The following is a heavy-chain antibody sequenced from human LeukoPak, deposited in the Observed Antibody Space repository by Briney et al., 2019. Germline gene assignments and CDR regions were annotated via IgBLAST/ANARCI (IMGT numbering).Heavy chain of an antibody. J-gene: IGHJ5*01. CDR1: GVSFSGYY. V-gene: IGHV4-34*01. CDR2: INHSGST. CDR3: ARDQEHCSGTSCYPYWYDS. D-gene: IGHD2-2*01. Sequence: SETLSLTCAVYGVSFSGYYWSWIRQPPGKGLEWIGEINHSGSTNYNPSLKSRVTISVDTSKNQFSLKLSSVTAADTAVYFCARDQEHCSGTSCYPYWYDSWGQGTLVTVSS.